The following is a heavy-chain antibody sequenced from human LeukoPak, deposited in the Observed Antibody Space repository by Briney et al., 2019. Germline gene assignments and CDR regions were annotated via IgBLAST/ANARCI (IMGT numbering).Heavy chain of an antibody. D-gene: IGHD6-19*01. Sequence: PSETLSLTCTVSGYSISSGYYWGWIRQPPGKGLEWIGSIYHSGSTYYNPSLKSRVTISVDTSKNQFSLKLSSVTAADTAVYYCARGQRSSGWYGDYFDYWGQGTLVTVSS. V-gene: IGHV4-38-2*02. J-gene: IGHJ4*02. CDR2: IYHSGST. CDR3: ARGQRSSGWYGDYFDY. CDR1: GYSISSGYY.